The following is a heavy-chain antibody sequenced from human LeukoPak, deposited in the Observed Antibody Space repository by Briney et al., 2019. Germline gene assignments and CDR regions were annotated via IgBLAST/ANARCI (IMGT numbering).Heavy chain of an antibody. CDR3: ASWGKGALDN. Sequence: GGSLRLSCAASGFTFSSYWMYWVRQVPGKGLVWVSRISEDGSSTSYADSVKGRFTISRDNAKNMLYLQMNSLRVEDTGVYYCASWGKGALDNWGQGTLVTVSS. J-gene: IGHJ4*02. V-gene: IGHV3-74*01. CDR1: GFTFSSYW. CDR2: ISEDGSST. D-gene: IGHD1-26*01.